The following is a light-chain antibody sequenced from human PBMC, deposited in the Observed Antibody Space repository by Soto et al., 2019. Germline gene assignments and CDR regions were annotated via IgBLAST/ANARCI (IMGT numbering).Light chain of an antibody. CDR3: NSYTTSNTCQLV. CDR1: SSDVGGYNY. Sequence: QSVLTQPASVSGSPGQSITISCTGTSSDVGGYNYVSWYQQHPGKAPKFMIYDVSNRPSGVSTRFSGSKSGNTASLTISGLQAEDDADYYCNSYTTSNTCQLVFGTGTKVPVL. V-gene: IGLV2-14*01. CDR2: DVS. J-gene: IGLJ1*01.